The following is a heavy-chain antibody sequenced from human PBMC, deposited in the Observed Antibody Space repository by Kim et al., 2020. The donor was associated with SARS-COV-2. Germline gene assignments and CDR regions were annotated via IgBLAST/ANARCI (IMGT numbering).Heavy chain of an antibody. CDR3: VKRSPASNGWGPFDY. CDR1: GFTFSSYA. CDR2: INLNGENK. Sequence: GGSLRLSCAASGFTFSSYAMNWVRQAPGKGLEWVSTINLNGENKFYADAVKGRFTISRDNSKNTLHLQMNSLRVGDTARYYCVKRSPASNGWGPFDYWGQGILVTVSS. J-gene: IGHJ4*02. D-gene: IGHD6-19*01. V-gene: IGHV3-23*01.